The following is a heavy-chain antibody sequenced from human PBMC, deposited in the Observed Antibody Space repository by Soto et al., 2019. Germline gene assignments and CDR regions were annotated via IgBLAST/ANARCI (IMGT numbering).Heavy chain of an antibody. V-gene: IGHV4-34*01. CDR2: INHSGSP. CDR1: GGSFSGYY. Sequence: SETLSLTCAVYGGSFSGYYWSWIRQPPGKGLEWIGEINHSGSPNYNPSLKSRVTISVDTSKNQFSLKLSSVTAADTAVYYGARAGVYCSGGSCYDYWGQGTLVTVSA. CDR3: ARAGVYCSGGSCYDY. J-gene: IGHJ4*02. D-gene: IGHD2-15*01.